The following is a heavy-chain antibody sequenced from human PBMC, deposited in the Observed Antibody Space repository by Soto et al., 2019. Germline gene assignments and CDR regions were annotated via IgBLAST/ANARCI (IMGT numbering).Heavy chain of an antibody. V-gene: IGHV1-69*13. CDR1: GGTFSSYA. Sequence: ASVKVSCKASGGTFSSYAISWVRQAPGQGLEWMGGIIPIFGTANYAQKFQGRVTITADESTSTAYMELSSLRSEDTAVYYCASKGFFGLVMTHYYYYYCMDVWGQGPTVSVSS. CDR3: ASKGFFGLVMTHYYYYYCMDV. D-gene: IGHD3-3*01. J-gene: IGHJ6*02. CDR2: IIPIFGTA.